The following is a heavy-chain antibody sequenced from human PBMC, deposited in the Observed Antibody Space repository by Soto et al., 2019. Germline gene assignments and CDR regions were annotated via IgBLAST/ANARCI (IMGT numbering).Heavy chain of an antibody. J-gene: IGHJ5*02. D-gene: IGHD2-2*02. CDR3: ARDHCSTATCYTVWFDP. Sequence: GGSLRLSCAASGFTFSNYWMHWARQAPGKGLVWVSRINSDGSTTNYADSVKGRFTISRDNAKNTLYLQMNSLRADDTAVYYCARDHCSTATCYTVWFDPWGLGTLVTVSS. CDR1: GFTFSNYW. CDR2: INSDGSTT. V-gene: IGHV3-74*01.